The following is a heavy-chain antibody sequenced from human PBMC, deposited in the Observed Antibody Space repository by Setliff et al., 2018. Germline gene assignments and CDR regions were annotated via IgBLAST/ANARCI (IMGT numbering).Heavy chain of an antibody. Sequence: GGSLRLSCTASGFTFSSWGMSWVRQAPGKGLEWVSGINSGSGFLTHYADSVKGRFTISRDSAKNSLYLQMNSLRAEDTAVYYCARVGVFGGGYFDFWGQGTLVTVSS. CDR3: ARVGVFGGGYFDF. V-gene: IGHV3-21*01. D-gene: IGHD3-16*01. J-gene: IGHJ4*02. CDR1: GFTFSSWG. CDR2: INSGSGFL.